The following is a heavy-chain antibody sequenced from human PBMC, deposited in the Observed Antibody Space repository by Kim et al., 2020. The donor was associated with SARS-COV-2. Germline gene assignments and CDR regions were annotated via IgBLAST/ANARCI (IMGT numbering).Heavy chain of an antibody. CDR3: AKGGYCGGGTCRSAEYYFDY. D-gene: IGHD2-15*01. CDR1: GFTFNNYA. J-gene: IGHJ4*02. CDR2: ILGSDNRT. Sequence: GGSLRLSCAASGFTFNNYAMSWVRQTPGKGLEWVSSILGSDNRTYYAYSVKGRFTISRDNSKNTLYLQLNSLGHDDTAVYYCAKGGYCGGGTCRSAEYYFDYWGQGTLVTVSS. V-gene: IGHV3-23*01.